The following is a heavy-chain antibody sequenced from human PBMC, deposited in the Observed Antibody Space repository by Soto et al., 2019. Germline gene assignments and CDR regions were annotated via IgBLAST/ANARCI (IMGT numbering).Heavy chain of an antibody. V-gene: IGHV4-39*01. J-gene: IGHJ4*02. D-gene: IGHD2-15*01. CDR2: IYYSGST. Sequence: PSETLSLTCTVSGGSISSSSYYWGWIRQPPGKGLEWIGSIYYSGSTYYNPSLKSRVTISVDTSKNQFSLKLSSVTAADTAVYYCARPPPYCSGGSCYWDYWGQGTLVTVSS. CDR3: ARPPPYCSGGSCYWDY. CDR1: GGSISSSSYY.